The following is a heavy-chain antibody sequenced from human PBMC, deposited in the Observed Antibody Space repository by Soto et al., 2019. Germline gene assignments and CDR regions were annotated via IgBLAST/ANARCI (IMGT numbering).Heavy chain of an antibody. CDR1: GGSISSGTYY. CDR2: GYYSGST. V-gene: IGHV4-39*01. Sequence: QLQLQESGPGLVKPSETLSLTCTFSGGSISSGTYYWDWIRQTPGKGLEWIGSGYYSGSTEYNPSIKSSITISVDASKSQFSLKMNSVTAADTAVYYCVADLAFCGGVCHSGPGNWFGPWGQGSLVTVSS. J-gene: IGHJ5*02. CDR3: VADLAFCGGVCHSGPGNWFGP. D-gene: IGHD2-21*01.